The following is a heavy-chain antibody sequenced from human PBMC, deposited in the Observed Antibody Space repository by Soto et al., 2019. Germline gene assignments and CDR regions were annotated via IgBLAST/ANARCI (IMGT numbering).Heavy chain of an antibody. CDR1: GYTFTSYG. Sequence: QVQLVQSGAEVKKPGASVKVSCKASGYTFTSYGISWVRQAPGQGLGWMGWISAYNCNTNYAQKLQGRVNMTTDTSTSTAYMELRSLRSDNTAVYYCAGAPAFVEPAAINPYYSNNMDVWGKGTTVTVSS. J-gene: IGHJ6*03. D-gene: IGHD2-2*01. CDR3: AGAPAFVEPAAINPYYSNNMDV. CDR2: ISAYNCNT. V-gene: IGHV1-18*01.